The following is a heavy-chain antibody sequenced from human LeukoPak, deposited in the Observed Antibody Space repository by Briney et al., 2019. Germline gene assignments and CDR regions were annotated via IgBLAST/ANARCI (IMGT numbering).Heavy chain of an antibody. CDR3: ARDHGITGTTIYPL. CDR2: ISSSGSTI. V-gene: IGHV3-48*03. D-gene: IGHD1-7*01. CDR1: GFTFSSYE. Sequence: GGSLRLSCAASGFTFSSYEMNWVREAPGKGLVWVSYISSSGSTIYYADSVRGSFTISRDNAKISLYLQMNSLRAEDTAVYYCARDHGITGTTIYPLWGQGTLVTVSS. J-gene: IGHJ4*02.